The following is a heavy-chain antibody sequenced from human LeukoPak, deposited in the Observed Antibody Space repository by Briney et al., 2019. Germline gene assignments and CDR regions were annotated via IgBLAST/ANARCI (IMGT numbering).Heavy chain of an antibody. J-gene: IGHJ4*02. CDR2: INKDGREK. V-gene: IGHV3-7*04. CDR3: TRDSWWSLDY. Sequence: GGSLRLSCAVSGFTFSNYWMSWVRQAPGKGLEWAAKINKDGREKKYADSVKGRFTISRDNAKNSLYLQMSSLRGEDTAVYYCTRDSWWSLDYWGQGTLLTVAS. CDR1: GFTFSNYW. D-gene: IGHD2-15*01.